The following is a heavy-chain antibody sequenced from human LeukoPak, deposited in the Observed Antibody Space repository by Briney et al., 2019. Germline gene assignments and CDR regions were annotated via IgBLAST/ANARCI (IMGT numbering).Heavy chain of an antibody. V-gene: IGHV3-48*04. CDR1: GFSFSSYS. D-gene: IGHD3-22*01. J-gene: IGHJ4*02. CDR3: ASELRDYYDSSGYYIFDY. Sequence: GGSLRLSCAASGFSFSSYSMNWVRQAPGKGLEWVSWISSSSSTIYYADSVKGRFTISRDNAKNSLYLQMNSLRAEDTAVYYCASELRDYYDSSGYYIFDYWGQGTLVTVSS. CDR2: ISSSSSTI.